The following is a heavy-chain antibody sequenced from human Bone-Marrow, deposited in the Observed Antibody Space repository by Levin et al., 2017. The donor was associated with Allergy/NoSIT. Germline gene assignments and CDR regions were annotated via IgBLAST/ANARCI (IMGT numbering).Heavy chain of an antibody. J-gene: IGHJ6*03. V-gene: IGHV4-59*01. CDR2: IYYSGST. Sequence: SQTLSLTCTVSCGSISSSYWSWIRQPPGKGLEWIGYIYYSGSTNYNPSLKSRVTISVDTSKNQFSLKLSSVTAADTAVYYCARGKRGDYYYYYYMDVWGKGTTVTVSS. CDR1: CGSISSSY. D-gene: IGHD3-16*01. CDR3: ARGKRGDYYYYYYMDV.